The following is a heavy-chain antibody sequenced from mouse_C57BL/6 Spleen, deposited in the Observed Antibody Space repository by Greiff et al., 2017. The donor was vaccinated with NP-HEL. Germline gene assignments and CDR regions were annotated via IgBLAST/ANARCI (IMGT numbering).Heavy chain of an antibody. CDR3: ARSLDY. V-gene: IGHV1-76*01. CDR2: IYPGSGNT. Sequence: QVHVKQSGAELVRPGASVKLSCKASGYTFTDYYINWVKQRPGQGLEWIARIYPGSGNTYYNEKFKGKATLTAEQSSSTAYMQLSSLTSEDSAVYFCARSLDYWGQGTTLTVSS. J-gene: IGHJ2*01. CDR1: GYTFTDYY.